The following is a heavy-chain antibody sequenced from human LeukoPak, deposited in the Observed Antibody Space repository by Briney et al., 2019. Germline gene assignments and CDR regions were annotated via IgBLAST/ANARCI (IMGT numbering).Heavy chain of an antibody. CDR1: GYTFTIYG. CDR3: ARDRSFGGFGGWHYYFDY. CDR2: ISAYNCNT. D-gene: IGHD3-10*01. J-gene: IGHJ4*02. Sequence: ASVKVSCKASGYTFTIYGISWGRQAPGQGREWMGWISAYNCNTNYAQKLQGRVTMTTDTSKSTAYMELRRLRSDDTAVYYCARDRSFGGFGGWHYYFDYWGQGTLVTVSS. V-gene: IGHV1-18*01.